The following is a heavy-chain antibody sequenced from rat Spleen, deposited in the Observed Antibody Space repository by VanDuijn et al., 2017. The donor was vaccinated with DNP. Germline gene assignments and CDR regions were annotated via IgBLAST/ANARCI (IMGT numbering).Heavy chain of an antibody. D-gene: IGHD1-12*02. Sequence: EVQLVESDGGLVQPGRSLKLSCAASGFTFSDYYMAWVRQAPTKGLEWVATISYDGSSTYYRDSVKGRFTISRDNAKNTQYLQMDSLRSEDTATYYCARHDGSTDWFAYWGQGVVVTVSS. CDR2: ISYDGSST. CDR1: GFTFSDYY. V-gene: IGHV5-29*01. J-gene: IGHJ2*01. CDR3: ARHDGSTDWFAY.